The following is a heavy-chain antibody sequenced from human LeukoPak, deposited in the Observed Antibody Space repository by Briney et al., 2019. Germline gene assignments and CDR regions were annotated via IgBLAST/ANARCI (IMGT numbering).Heavy chain of an antibody. D-gene: IGHD5/OR15-5a*01. V-gene: IGHV3-11*06. Sequence: GGSLRLSCAASGFTFSDYYMSWIRQAPGKGLEWVSYISSSSSYTNYADSVKGRFTISRDNAKSSLYLQMNSLRAEDTAVYYCARVLGLRGNYFDYWGQGTLVTVSS. CDR2: ISSSSSYT. CDR3: ARVLGLRGNYFDY. CDR1: GFTFSDYY. J-gene: IGHJ4*02.